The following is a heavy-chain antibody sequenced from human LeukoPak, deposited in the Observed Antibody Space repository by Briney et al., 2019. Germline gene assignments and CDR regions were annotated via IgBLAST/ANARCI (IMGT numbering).Heavy chain of an antibody. CDR1: GFTFNTYN. D-gene: IGHD2-15*01. J-gene: IGHJ4*02. CDR3: ARDRCSGGSCYLDY. CDR2: ISVSSSAI. Sequence: GGSLRLSCAASGFTFNTYNMHWVRQAPGKGPEWVSYISVSSSAIYYAGSVKGRFTISRDNGKNSLYLQMNSLRDEDTAVYYCARDRCSGGSCYLDYWGQGTLVTVSS. V-gene: IGHV3-48*02.